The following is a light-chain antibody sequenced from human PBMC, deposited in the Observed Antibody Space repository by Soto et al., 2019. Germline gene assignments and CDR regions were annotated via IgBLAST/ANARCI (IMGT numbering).Light chain of an antibody. Sequence: DIQMTQSPSTLSASVGDRVTVTCRASQSIGTGLAWYQQKPGTAPNLLISGASSLQSGVPSRFSGSGSATEFTLTITSLQPDDFATYYYQLYASYDPEWTFGQGAKVDIX. CDR1: QSIGTG. V-gene: IGKV1-5*01. CDR2: GAS. J-gene: IGKJ1*01. CDR3: QLYASYDPEWT.